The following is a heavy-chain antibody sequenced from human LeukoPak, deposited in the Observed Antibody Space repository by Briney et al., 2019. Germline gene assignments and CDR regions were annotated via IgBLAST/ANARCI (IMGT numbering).Heavy chain of an antibody. Sequence: GGSLRLSCAASGFTFSSYAMSWVRQAPGKGLEWVSAISGSGGSTYYADSVKGRFTISRDNSKNTLYLQMNSLRAEDTAVYYCAKSPIFAAAGTGYYFDYWGQGTLVTVSS. CDR2: ISGSGGST. J-gene: IGHJ4*02. V-gene: IGHV3-23*01. D-gene: IGHD6-13*01. CDR1: GFTFSSYA. CDR3: AKSPIFAAAGTGYYFDY.